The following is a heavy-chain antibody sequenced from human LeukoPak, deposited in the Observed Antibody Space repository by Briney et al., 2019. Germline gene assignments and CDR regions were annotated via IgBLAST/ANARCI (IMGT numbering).Heavy chain of an antibody. CDR1: GGSITQTNY. Sequence: TLSLTCAVSGGSITQTNYWPWVRQPPGKGLEWIGVVNRQYSTRYNPSLMRRVAISVDTSANHVSLQLTSVTAADTAVYYCAREGGPYRPLDYSGQGTLVTVSS. CDR2: VNRQYST. V-gene: IGHV4-4*02. J-gene: IGHJ4*02. CDR3: AREGGPYRPLDY.